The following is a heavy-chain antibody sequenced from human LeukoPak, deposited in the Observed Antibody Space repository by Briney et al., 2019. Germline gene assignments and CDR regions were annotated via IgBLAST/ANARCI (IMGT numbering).Heavy chain of an antibody. J-gene: IGHJ6*03. Sequence: PGGSLRLSCAASGFTVSNNYMSGVSQAPGKGLEWVSLIYSGGSTYYADSVKGRFTISRDNSKSTLYLQMNSLRVEDTAVYYCAKDGTYSYYYYMDVWGKGTTVTVSS. CDR2: IYSGGST. CDR3: AKDGTYSYYYYMDV. CDR1: GFTVSNNY. V-gene: IGHV3-53*01. D-gene: IGHD2-21*01.